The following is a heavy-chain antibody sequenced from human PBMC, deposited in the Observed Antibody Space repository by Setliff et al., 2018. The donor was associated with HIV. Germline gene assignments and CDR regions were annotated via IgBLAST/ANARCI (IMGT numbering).Heavy chain of an antibody. J-gene: IGHJ4*02. CDR3: ARDYYDSSD. D-gene: IGHD3-22*01. CDR2: IIHSRNT. Sequence: SETLSLTCAVYGGSFSGYYWGWIRQPPGKGLEWIGEIIHSRNTNYNPSLKSRVTISVDKSKNQFSLKLNSVTAADTAVYYCARDYYDSSDWGQGTLVTVSS. CDR1: GGSFSGYY. V-gene: IGHV4-34*12.